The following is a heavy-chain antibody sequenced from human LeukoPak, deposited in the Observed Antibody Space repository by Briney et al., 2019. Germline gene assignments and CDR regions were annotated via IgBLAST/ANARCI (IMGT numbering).Heavy chain of an antibody. V-gene: IGHV4-39*01. D-gene: IGHD3-22*01. Sequence: SETLSLTCSVSGGSISSSSNYWGWIRQPPGKGLEWIGSMYYSGSTYYNPSLKSRVTMSVDTSKNQFSLKLSSVTAADTAVYYSARHAEGVDHNDSSGYFQHWGQGTLVTVSS. CDR3: ARHAEGVDHNDSSGYFQH. CDR1: GGSISSSSNY. J-gene: IGHJ1*01. CDR2: MYYSGST.